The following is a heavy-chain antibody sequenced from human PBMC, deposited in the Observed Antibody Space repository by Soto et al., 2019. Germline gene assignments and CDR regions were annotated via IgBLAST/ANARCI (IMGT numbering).Heavy chain of an antibody. D-gene: IGHD2-15*01. CDR3: ARHAEIGYCSGGSCSAIYYFDY. Sequence: SETLSLTCTVSGGSISSSSYYWGWIRQPPGKGLEWIGSIYYSGSTYYNPSLKSRVTISVDTSKNQFSLKLSSVTAADTAVYYCARHAEIGYCSGGSCSAIYYFDYWGQGTLVTVLL. CDR2: IYYSGST. CDR1: GGSISSSSYY. V-gene: IGHV4-39*01. J-gene: IGHJ4*02.